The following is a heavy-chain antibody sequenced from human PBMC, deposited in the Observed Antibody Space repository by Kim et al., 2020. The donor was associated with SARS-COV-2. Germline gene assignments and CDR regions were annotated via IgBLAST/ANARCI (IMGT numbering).Heavy chain of an antibody. CDR1: GYSFTSYW. V-gene: IGHV5-51*01. J-gene: IGHJ6*02. CDR2: IYPGDSDT. CDR3: ARLQGLRDYYYYGMDV. Sequence: GESLKISCKGSGYSFTSYWIGWVRQMPGKGLEWMGIIYPGDSDTRYSPSFQGQVTISADKSISTAYLQWSSLKASDTAMYYCARLQGLRDYYYYGMDVWGQGTTVTVSS.